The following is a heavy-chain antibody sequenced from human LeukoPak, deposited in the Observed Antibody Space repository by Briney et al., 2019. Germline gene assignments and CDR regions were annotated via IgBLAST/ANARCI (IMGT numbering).Heavy chain of an antibody. D-gene: IGHD3-22*01. CDR2: IYHSGST. J-gene: IGHJ1*01. CDR1: GYSISSGYY. CDR3: ARDWYDSSGWEYFQH. V-gene: IGHV4-38-2*02. Sequence: SETLSLTCTVSGYSISSGYYWGWIRQPPGKGLEWIGSIYHSGSTYYNPSLKSRVTISVDTSKNQFSLKLSSVTAADTAVYYCARDWYDSSGWEYFQHWGQGTLVTVSS.